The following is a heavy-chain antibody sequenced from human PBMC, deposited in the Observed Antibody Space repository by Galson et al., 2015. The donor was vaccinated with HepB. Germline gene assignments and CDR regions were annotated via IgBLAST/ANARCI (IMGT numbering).Heavy chain of an antibody. CDR3: AKDRLTDDRWYFDL. D-gene: IGHD3-16*01. J-gene: IGHJ2*01. Sequence: SLRLSCAASGFPLRAYPMTWVRQAPGKGLEWVSAISDYHGNTYADSVKGRFTISRDNSKNTLYLDMNSLRVEDTAVYYCAKDRLTDDRWYFDLWGRGTLVTVSS. CDR1: GFPLRAYP. CDR2: ISDYHGNT. V-gene: IGHV3-23*01.